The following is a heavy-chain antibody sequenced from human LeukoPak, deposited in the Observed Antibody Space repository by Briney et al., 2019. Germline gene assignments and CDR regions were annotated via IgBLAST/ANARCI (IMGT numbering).Heavy chain of an antibody. J-gene: IGHJ4*02. V-gene: IGHV3-30*18. Sequence: GGSLRLSCAASGFTFGRFGMHWVRQAPGKGLEWVAVLSDDGSDKYYGGSVKGQFLISRDNSKNTLYLQLNSLRAEDTAIYFCAKSADEFGDYEEVGSLDYWGQGTLVSVST. D-gene: IGHD4-17*01. CDR3: AKSADEFGDYEEVGSLDY. CDR2: LSDDGSDK. CDR1: GFTFGRFG.